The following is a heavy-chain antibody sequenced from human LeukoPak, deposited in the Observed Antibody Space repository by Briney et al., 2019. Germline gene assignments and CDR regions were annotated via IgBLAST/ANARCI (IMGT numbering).Heavy chain of an antibody. CDR1: GFTFNNYG. CDR2: ISYDGDNT. V-gene: IGHV3-30*18. CDR3: AKISSAWEIFYYDMDV. J-gene: IGHJ6*02. Sequence: GRSLTLSCAACGFTFNNYGIHWVRQSPGKGVEGLAFISYDGDNTYSADSLKGRFTISRDNSKNTLFLPMHNLRAEDTAVYYCAKISSAWEIFYYDMDVWGQGTTVTVSS. D-gene: IGHD6-19*01.